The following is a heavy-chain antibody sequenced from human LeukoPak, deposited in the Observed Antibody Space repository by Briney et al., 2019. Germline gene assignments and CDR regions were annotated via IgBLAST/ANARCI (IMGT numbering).Heavy chain of an antibody. J-gene: IGHJ4*02. CDR1: TFSSYA. CDR3: ARHPGWGHYFDS. Sequence: TFSSYAMSWVRQPPWKGPEWIASMYYSGSTYYNPSLKSRVTIPVDTSKNQFSLNLSSVTAADTAVYYCARHPGWGHYFDSWGQGTLVTVSS. V-gene: IGHV4-39*01. CDR2: MYYSGST. D-gene: IGHD2-21*02.